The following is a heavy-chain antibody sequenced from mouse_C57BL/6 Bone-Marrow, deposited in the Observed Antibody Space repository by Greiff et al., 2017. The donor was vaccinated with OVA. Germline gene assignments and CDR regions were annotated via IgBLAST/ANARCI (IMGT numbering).Heavy chain of an antibody. CDR2: IWGVGST. CDR1: GFSLTSYG. D-gene: IGHD3-1*01. CDR3: ASQGNSRGFAY. V-gene: IGHV2-6*01. Sequence: VQLQQSGPGLVAPSQSLSITCTVSGFSLTSYGVDWVRQSPGKGLEWLGVIWGVGSTNYNSALKSRLSISKDNSKSQVFLKMNSLQTDDTAMYYCASQGNSRGFAYWGQGTLVTVSA. J-gene: IGHJ3*01.